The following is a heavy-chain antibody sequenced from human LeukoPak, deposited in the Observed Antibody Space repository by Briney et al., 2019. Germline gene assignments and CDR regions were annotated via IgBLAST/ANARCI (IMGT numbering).Heavy chain of an antibody. CDR1: GFTFSNYG. D-gene: IGHD2-15*01. CDR3: AREAPATGAFDI. V-gene: IGHV3-33*01. J-gene: IGHJ3*02. CDR2: IWYDGSNK. Sequence: GGSLRLSCAASGFTFSNYGMHWVRQAPGKGLEWVAVIWYDGSNKYYADSVKGRFTISRDNSKNTLYLQMNSLRAEDTAVYYCAREAPATGAFDIWGQGTMVTVSS.